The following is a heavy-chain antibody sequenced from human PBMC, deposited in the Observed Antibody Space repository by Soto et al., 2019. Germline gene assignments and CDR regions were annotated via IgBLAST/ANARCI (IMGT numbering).Heavy chain of an antibody. V-gene: IGHV4-4*07. J-gene: IGHJ5*01. Sequence: SETLSLTCSVSGVSISSSYWSWIRQSAGKGLEWIGRIYVSGNTNYNPSLRSRVTMSVDTSKNQFSLNLRSVTAADTAVYYCARDKGVGAATNWFDSWGQGTLVTVSS. D-gene: IGHD1-26*01. CDR3: ARDKGVGAATNWFDS. CDR1: GVSISSSY. CDR2: IYVSGNT.